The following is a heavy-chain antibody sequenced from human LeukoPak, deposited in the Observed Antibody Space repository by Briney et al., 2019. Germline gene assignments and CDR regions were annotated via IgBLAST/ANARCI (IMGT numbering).Heavy chain of an antibody. CDR1: GGTFSSYA. CDR3: ARSIAARIFDY. V-gene: IGHV1-69*13. J-gene: IGHJ4*02. D-gene: IGHD6-6*01. CDR2: IIPIFGTA. Sequence: ASVKVSCKASGGTFSSYAISWVRQAPGQGLEWMGGIIPIFGTANYAQKFQGRVTITADESTSTAYKELSSLRSEDTAVYYCARSIAARIFDYWGQGTLVTVSS.